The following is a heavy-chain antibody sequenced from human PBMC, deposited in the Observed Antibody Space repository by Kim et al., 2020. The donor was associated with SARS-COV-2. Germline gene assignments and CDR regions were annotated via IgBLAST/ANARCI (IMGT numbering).Heavy chain of an antibody. CDR1: GGSFSGYY. CDR2: INHSGST. D-gene: IGHD3-3*01. CDR3: ARARSITVFGVAIDLYGMDV. Sequence: SETLSLTCAVYGGSFSGYYWSWIRQPPGKGLEWIGEINHSGSTNYNPSLKSRVTISVDTSKNQFSLKLRSVTAADTAVYYGARARSITVFGVAIDLYGMDVWGQGTTVTVSS. V-gene: IGHV4-34*01. J-gene: IGHJ6*02.